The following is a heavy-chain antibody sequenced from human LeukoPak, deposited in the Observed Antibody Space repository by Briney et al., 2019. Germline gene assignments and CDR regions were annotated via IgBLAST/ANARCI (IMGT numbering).Heavy chain of an antibody. CDR1: GVTFSSYA. Sequence: GGSLRLSCAASGVTFSSYAMHWVRQAPGEGLQYLSGISSNGGSTYYANSVKGRFITSRDNSRHTLYLQMGSLRSEDMAVYYCARGDGSTSGPLRDWGQGTLVTVSS. V-gene: IGHV3-64*01. CDR2: ISSNGGST. D-gene: IGHD4-17*01. CDR3: ARGDGSTSGPLRD. J-gene: IGHJ4*02.